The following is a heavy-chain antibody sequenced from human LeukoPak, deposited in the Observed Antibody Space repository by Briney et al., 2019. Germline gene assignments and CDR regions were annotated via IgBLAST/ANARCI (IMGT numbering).Heavy chain of an antibody. J-gene: IGHJ4*02. CDR2: IIPIFGTA. CDR3: ARDGIPPEWELLIGQY. Sequence: GASVKVSCKASGGTFSSYAISWVRQAPGQGLEWMGGIIPIFGTANYAQKFQGRVTITADESTSTAYMELSSLRSEDTAVYYCARDGIPPEWELLIGQYWGQGTLVTVSS. CDR1: GGTFSSYA. D-gene: IGHD1-26*01. V-gene: IGHV1-69*13.